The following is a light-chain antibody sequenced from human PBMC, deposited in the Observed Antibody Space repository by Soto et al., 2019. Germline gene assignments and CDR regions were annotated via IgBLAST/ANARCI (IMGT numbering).Light chain of an antibody. CDR1: QSVSSN. V-gene: IGKV3-15*01. J-gene: IGKJ4*01. Sequence: EIVMTQSPATLSVSPGERATLSCRASQSVSSNLAWYQQKPGQAPRLLIHGASTRATGIPARFSGSGSGTEFTLTISSLQSEDFAVYYCQQYTEWPPVTFGGGTKVDIK. CDR2: GAS. CDR3: QQYTEWPPVT.